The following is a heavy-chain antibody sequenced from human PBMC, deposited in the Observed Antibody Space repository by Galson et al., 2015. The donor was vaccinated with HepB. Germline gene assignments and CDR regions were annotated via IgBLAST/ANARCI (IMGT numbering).Heavy chain of an antibody. J-gene: IGHJ4*02. V-gene: IGHV3-30*18. Sequence: SLRLSCAASGFSFSSYGMHWVRQAPGKGLEWVAVISYDGNKKYYADSVKGRFTISRDNSKNTLYLQMNSLRAEDTAVYYCAKKSEVAGSPSSFDNWGQGTLVTVSS. D-gene: IGHD2-15*01. CDR2: ISYDGNKK. CDR1: GFSFSSYG. CDR3: AKKSEVAGSPSSFDN.